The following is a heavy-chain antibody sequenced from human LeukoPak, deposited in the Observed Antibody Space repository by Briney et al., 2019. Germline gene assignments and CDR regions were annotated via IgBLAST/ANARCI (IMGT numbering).Heavy chain of an antibody. D-gene: IGHD3-10*01. J-gene: IGHJ4*02. CDR1: GFPFTNYA. CDR3: AKHLWRDLLWFGEGYYVDY. V-gene: IGHV3-23*01. Sequence: GGSLRLSCAASGFPFTNYAMRWVRQAPGKGLEWVAVISGNGGDTYYVDSVKGRFTISRDSSKDTLYLQMNSLGVEDTAVYYCAKHLWRDLLWFGEGYYVDYWGQGTLVTVSS. CDR2: ISGNGGDT.